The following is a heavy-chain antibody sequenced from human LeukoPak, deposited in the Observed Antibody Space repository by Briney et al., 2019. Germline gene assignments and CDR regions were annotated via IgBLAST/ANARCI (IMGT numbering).Heavy chain of an antibody. CDR2: ISAYNGNT. Sequence: ASVKVSCKASGYTFTSYGISWVRQAPGQGLEWMGWISAYNGNTNYAQKLQGRVTVTTDTSTSTAYMELRSLRSDDTAVYYCAKEDYYDSSGSPFDYWGQGTLVTASS. J-gene: IGHJ4*02. CDR3: AKEDYYDSSGSPFDY. D-gene: IGHD3-22*01. CDR1: GYTFTSYG. V-gene: IGHV1-18*01.